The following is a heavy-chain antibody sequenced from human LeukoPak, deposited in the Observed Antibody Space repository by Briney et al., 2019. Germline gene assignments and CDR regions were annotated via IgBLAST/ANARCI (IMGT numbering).Heavy chain of an antibody. Sequence: GRSLRLSCAASGFTFSSYAMHWVRQAPGKGLEWVAVISYDGSNKYYADSVKGRFTISRDNSKNTLYLQMNSLRAEDTAVYYCARLRSAYYYGSGSYLDYWGQGTLVTVSS. V-gene: IGHV3-30*04. CDR1: GFTFSSYA. D-gene: IGHD3-10*01. J-gene: IGHJ4*02. CDR3: ARLRSAYYYGSGSYLDY. CDR2: ISYDGSNK.